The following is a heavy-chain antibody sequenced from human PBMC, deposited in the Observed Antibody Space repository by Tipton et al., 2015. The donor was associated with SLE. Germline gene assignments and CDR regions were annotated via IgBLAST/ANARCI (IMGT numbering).Heavy chain of an antibody. J-gene: IGHJ6*02. Sequence: SLRLSCAASGFTFTNYAMNWVRQAPGKGLEWVSAITGSASNSYYADSVKGRFTTSRDNSRSTLYLQMNSLRAEDTSIYYCVTSRREEASDYYYAMDVWGQGATVTVSS. CDR2: ITGSASNS. CDR1: GFTFTNYA. CDR3: VTSRREEASDYYYAMDV. V-gene: IGHV3-23*01.